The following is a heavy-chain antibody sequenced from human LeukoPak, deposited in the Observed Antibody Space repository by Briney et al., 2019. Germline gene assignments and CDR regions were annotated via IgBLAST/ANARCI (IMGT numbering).Heavy chain of an antibody. CDR2: MNPNSGNT. J-gene: IGHJ4*02. V-gene: IGHV1-8*01. Sequence: ASVKVSCKASGYTFTSYDINWVRQATGQGLEWMGWMNPNSGNTGYAQKFQGRVTITRNTSISTAYMELSSLRSEDTAVYYCARASDITIFGVVTTLFDYWGQGTLVTVSS. CDR3: ARASDITIFGVVTTLFDY. CDR1: GYTFTSYD. D-gene: IGHD3-3*01.